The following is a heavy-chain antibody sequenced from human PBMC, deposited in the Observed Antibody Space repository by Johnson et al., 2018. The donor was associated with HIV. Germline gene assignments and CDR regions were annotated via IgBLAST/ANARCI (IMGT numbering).Heavy chain of an antibody. CDR3: AKGGYCSSTSCSLDDAFDI. V-gene: IGHV3-30*18. Sequence: VQLVESGGCVVQPGRSLRLSCEASGFTFSSYGMAWVRQAPGKGLEWVTVISFAGVKKYYADSVKGRLTISRDNSKGTLYLQMDGLRPEDTALYYCAKGGYCSSTSCSLDDAFDIWGQGTMVTVSS. CDR1: GFTFSSYG. J-gene: IGHJ3*02. D-gene: IGHD2-2*01. CDR2: ISFAGVKK.